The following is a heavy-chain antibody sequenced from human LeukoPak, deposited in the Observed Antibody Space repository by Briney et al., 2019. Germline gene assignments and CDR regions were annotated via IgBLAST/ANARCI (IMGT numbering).Heavy chain of an antibody. Sequence: GGSLRLSCAASGFTFSNYWMSWVRQAPGKGLEWVANIKQDGSEKYYVDSVKGRFTISRDNAKNSLYLQMCSLRAEDTAVYYCARDRTDYWYFDLWGRGTLVNVSS. CDR3: ARDRTDYWYFDL. CDR2: IKQDGSEK. J-gene: IGHJ2*01. CDR1: GFTFSNYW. V-gene: IGHV3-7*05.